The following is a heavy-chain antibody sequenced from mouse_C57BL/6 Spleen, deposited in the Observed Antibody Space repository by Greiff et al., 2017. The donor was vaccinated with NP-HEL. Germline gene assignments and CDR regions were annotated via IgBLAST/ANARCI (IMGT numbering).Heavy chain of an antibody. D-gene: IGHD4-1*01. CDR2: INPNNGGT. CDR1: GYTFTDYY. CDR3: ARGITGHFDY. J-gene: IGHJ2*01. Sequence: EVQLQQSGPELVKPGASVKISCKASGYTFTDYYMNWVKQSHGKSLEWIGDINPNNGGTSYNQKFKGKATWTVDKSSSTAYMELRSLTSEDSAVYYCARGITGHFDYWGQGTTLTVAS. V-gene: IGHV1-26*01.